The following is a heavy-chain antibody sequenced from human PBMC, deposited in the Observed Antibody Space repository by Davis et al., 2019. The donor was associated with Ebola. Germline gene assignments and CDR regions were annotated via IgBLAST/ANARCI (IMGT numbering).Heavy chain of an antibody. CDR2: IKQDGSEK. CDR1: GFTFSSYW. J-gene: IGHJ4*02. CDR3: AREGTIRGSYYMN. Sequence: GESLKISCAVSGFTFSSYWMNWVRQAPGKGLEWVAIIKQDGSEKYYVDSVKGRFTISRDNAKNSLYLQMNSLRAEDTAVYYCAREGTIRGSYYMNWGQGTLVTVSS. D-gene: IGHD1-26*01. V-gene: IGHV3-7*03.